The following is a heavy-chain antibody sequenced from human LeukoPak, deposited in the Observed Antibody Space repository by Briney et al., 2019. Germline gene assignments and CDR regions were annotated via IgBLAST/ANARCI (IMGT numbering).Heavy chain of an antibody. CDR3: ARRGAARRYDGLDV. D-gene: IGHD6-6*01. Sequence: SETLSLTCTVSGGFISSYYRSWVRQPPGKGLECIGYIYYTGSTTYNPSLESRVTISVDTSKNQFSLSLSSVTAADTAVYYCARRGAARRYDGLDVWGQGTAVSVS. J-gene: IGHJ6*02. CDR1: GGFISSYY. V-gene: IGHV4-59*08. CDR2: IYYTGST.